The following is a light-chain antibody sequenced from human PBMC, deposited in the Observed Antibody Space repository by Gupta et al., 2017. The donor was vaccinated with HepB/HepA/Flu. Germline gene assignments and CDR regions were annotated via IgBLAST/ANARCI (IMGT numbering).Light chain of an antibody. Sequence: DVGSYNRVSWYQQPPGTAPKLMIYEVSNRPSGVPDRFSGSKSGNTASLTISGLQAEDVGDYYCSSYTSTTTWVFGGGTKLTVL. CDR3: SSYTSTTTWV. V-gene: IGLV2-18*02. CDR2: EVS. CDR1: DVGSYNR. J-gene: IGLJ3*02.